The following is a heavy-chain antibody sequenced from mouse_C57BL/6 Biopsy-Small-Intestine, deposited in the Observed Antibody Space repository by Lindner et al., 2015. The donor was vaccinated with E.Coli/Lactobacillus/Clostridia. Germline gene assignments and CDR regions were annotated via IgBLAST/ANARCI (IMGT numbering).Heavy chain of an antibody. CDR3: ARYVPHNAFDI. Sequence: SVKVSCKASGNIFTSYDINWARQVAGQGLEWMGYMNPNGDTGYAQKFQGRITMTRDTSITTDYMELSSLRFEDTAVYYCARYVPHNAFDIWGQGTTVTVSS. J-gene: IGHJ1*01. CDR2: MNPNGDT. V-gene: IGHV1-4*02. CDR1: GNIFTSYD.